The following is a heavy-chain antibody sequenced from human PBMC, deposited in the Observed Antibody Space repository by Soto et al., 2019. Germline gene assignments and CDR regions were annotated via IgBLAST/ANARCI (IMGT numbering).Heavy chain of an antibody. Sequence: ASVKVSCKASGYTFTGYYMHWVRQAPGQGLEWMGWINPNSGGTNYAQKFQGRVTMTRDTSISTAYMELCRLRSDDTAVYYCARDPTYYYDSSGPRKYYFDYWGQGTLVTVS. CDR3: ARDPTYYYDSSGPRKYYFDY. CDR2: INPNSGGT. CDR1: GYTFTGYY. D-gene: IGHD3-22*01. J-gene: IGHJ4*02. V-gene: IGHV1-2*02.